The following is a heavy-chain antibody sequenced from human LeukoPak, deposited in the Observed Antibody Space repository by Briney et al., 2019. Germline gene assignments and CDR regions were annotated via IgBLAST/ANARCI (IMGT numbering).Heavy chain of an antibody. CDR1: GFTFSSYA. CDR3: AKTVVPASPVPGVSY. V-gene: IGHV3-23*01. J-gene: IGHJ4*02. D-gene: IGHD2-2*01. CDR2: ISGSGGST. Sequence: GGSLRLSCAASGFTFSSYAMSWVRQAPEKGLEWVSAISGSGGSTYYADSVKGRFTISRDNSKNTLYLQMNSLRAEDTAVYYCAKTVVPASPVPGVSYWGQGTLVTVSS.